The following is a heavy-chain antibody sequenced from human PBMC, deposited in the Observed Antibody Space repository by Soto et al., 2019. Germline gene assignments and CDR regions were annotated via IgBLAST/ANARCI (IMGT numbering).Heavy chain of an antibody. V-gene: IGHV1-69*13. CDR3: ARSTYGDYEPNTDYYYYGMDV. CDR2: IIPIFGTA. CDR1: GGTFSSYA. Sequence: SVKVSCKASGGTFSSYAISWVRQAPGQGLEWMGGIIPIFGTANYAQKFQGRVTITADESTSTAYMELSSLRSEDTAVYYCARSTYGDYEPNTDYYYYGMDVWGQGTTVTVSS. J-gene: IGHJ6*02. D-gene: IGHD4-17*01.